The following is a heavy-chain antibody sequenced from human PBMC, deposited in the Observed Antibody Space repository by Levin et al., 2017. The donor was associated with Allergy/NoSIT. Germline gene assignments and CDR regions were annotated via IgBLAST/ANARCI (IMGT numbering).Heavy chain of an antibody. CDR2: INEDGSTI. V-gene: IGHV3-74*01. Sequence: GGSLRLSCAASGFSVSRYWMHWVRQAPGKGLAWVSRINEDGSTINYADSVEGRFTISRDSAKNTLFLQMNSLRVEDTAVYYCTRDTFGVDDYWGQGTMVTVSS. CDR1: GFSVSRYW. J-gene: IGHJ4*02. D-gene: IGHD3-3*01. CDR3: TRDTFGVDDY.